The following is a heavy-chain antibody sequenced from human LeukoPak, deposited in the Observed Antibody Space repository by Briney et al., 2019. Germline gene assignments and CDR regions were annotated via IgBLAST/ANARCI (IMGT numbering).Heavy chain of an antibody. CDR1: GFTFSSYS. D-gene: IGHD3-3*02. CDR2: ISSSSSSTI. J-gene: IGHJ4*01. V-gene: IGHV3-48*01. CDR3: ARDLSFLEWLPHPDHFDY. Sequence: GGSLRLSCAASGFTFSSYSMNWVRQAPGKGLEWVSYISSSSSSTIYYADSVKGRFTISRDNAKNSLYLQMNSLRAEDTAVYYCARDLSFLEWLPHPDHFDYWGQEPWSPSPQ.